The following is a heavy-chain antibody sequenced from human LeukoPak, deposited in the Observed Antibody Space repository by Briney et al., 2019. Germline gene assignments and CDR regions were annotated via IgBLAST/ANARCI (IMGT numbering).Heavy chain of an antibody. Sequence: GGSLRLSCVGFGFTFSNYNLNWVRQAPGKGLEWASSISRSGGSTYYAESVRGRLTISRDNAESSVYLHVNSLRAEDTAVYYCARGLTAVTTYLDYWGQGTLVTVSS. V-gene: IGHV3-21*04. CDR3: ARGLTAVTTYLDY. D-gene: IGHD4-11*01. CDR1: GFTFSNYN. CDR2: ISRSGGST. J-gene: IGHJ4*02.